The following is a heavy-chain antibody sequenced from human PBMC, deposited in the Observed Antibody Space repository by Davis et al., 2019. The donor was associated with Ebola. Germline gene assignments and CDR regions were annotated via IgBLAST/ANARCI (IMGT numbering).Heavy chain of an antibody. CDR2: IYPGDSDT. V-gene: IGHV5-51*01. CDR1: GYSFTSFW. Sequence: KVSCKGSGYSFTSFWIAWVRQMPGKGLEWMGIIYPGDSDTRYSPSFQGQVTISADKSISSAYLQWSSLKASDTAMYYCASQQVYYYGMDVWGQGTTVTVSS. CDR3: ASQQVYYYGMDV. J-gene: IGHJ6*02.